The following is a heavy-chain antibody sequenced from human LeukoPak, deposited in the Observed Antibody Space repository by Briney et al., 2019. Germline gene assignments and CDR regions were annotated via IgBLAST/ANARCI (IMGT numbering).Heavy chain of an antibody. CDR3: ARDKGFYDSSGYVAFDI. CDR2: IYYRGIT. D-gene: IGHD3-22*01. CDR1: GGSISVYY. V-gene: IGHV4-59*01. Sequence: TSESLSLTCTVSGGSISVYYWSWIRQPPGKEREWMGYIYYRGITNYNLSLKSRVTISVDTSKNQFSLKLSSVTAADTAVYYCARDKGFYDSSGYVAFDIWGQGTMVTVSS. J-gene: IGHJ3*02.